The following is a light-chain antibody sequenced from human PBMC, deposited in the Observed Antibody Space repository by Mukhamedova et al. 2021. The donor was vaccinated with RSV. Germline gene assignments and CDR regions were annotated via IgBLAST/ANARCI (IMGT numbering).Light chain of an antibody. CDR3: QQYNSYSLYS. CDR2: KAS. V-gene: IGKV1-5*03. Sequence: RVTITCRASQSISSWLAWYQQKPGKAPKLLIYKASSLESGVPSRFSGSGSGTEFTLTISSLQPDDFATYYCQQYNSYSLYSFGQG. J-gene: IGKJ2*03. CDR1: QSISSW.